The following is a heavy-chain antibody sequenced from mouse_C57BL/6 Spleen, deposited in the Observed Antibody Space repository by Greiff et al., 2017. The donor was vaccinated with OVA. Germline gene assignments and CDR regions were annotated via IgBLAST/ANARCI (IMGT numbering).Heavy chain of an antibody. D-gene: IGHD4-1*01. CDR2: INPGSGGT. CDR1: GYAFTNYL. Sequence: VQLQQSGAELVRPGTSVKVSCKASGYAFTNYLIEWVKQRPGQGLEWIGVINPGSGGTNYNEKFKGKATLTADKSSSTAYMQLSSLTSEDSAVYFCARGELGRFPFDYWGQGTTRTVSS. CDR3: ARGELGRFPFDY. J-gene: IGHJ2*01. V-gene: IGHV1-54*01.